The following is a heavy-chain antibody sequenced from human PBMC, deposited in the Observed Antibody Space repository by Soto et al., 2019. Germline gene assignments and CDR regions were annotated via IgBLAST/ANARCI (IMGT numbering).Heavy chain of an antibody. CDR3: ARTIFGVVTQLDY. J-gene: IGHJ4*02. CDR1: GGTFSSYT. CDR2: IIPILGIA. D-gene: IGHD3-3*01. Sequence: QVQLVQSGAEVQKPGSSVKVSCKASGGTFSSYTISWVRQAPGQGLEWMGRIIPILGIANYAQKFQGRVTITADKSTSTAYMELSSLRSEDTAVYYCARTIFGVVTQLDYWGQGTLVTVSS. V-gene: IGHV1-69*02.